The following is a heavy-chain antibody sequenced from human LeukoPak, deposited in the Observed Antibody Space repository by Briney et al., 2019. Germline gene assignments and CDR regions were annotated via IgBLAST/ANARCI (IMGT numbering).Heavy chain of an antibody. CDR1: GYTLTELS. V-gene: IGHV1-24*01. D-gene: IGHD5-18*01. Sequence: GASVKVSFKVSGYTLTELSMHWVRQAPGKGLEWMGGFDPEDGETIYAQKFQGRVTMTEDTSTDTAYMELSSLRSEDTAVHYCATVWGYSYGPLVDYWGQGTLVTVSS. J-gene: IGHJ4*02. CDR3: ATVWGYSYGPLVDY. CDR2: FDPEDGET.